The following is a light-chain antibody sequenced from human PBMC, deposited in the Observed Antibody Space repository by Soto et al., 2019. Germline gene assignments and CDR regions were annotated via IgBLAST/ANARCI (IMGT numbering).Light chain of an antibody. CDR1: QSISTW. CDR2: DAS. J-gene: IGKJ1*01. V-gene: IGKV1-5*01. Sequence: IHVTHSPSSLSASFGDRVSITFRASQSISTWLAWYQQQPGGAPRLLIYDASSLQSGVPSRFSGNGSGTEFTLTISSLQPDDFSSYYCQHYYNYPWTFGQGTKVDIK. CDR3: QHYYNYPWT.